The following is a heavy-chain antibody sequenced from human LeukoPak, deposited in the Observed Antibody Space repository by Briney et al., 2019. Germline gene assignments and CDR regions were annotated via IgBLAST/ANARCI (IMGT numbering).Heavy chain of an antibody. CDR3: ARGGVVPAAYYYYMDV. CDR1: GGSISSYY. J-gene: IGHJ6*03. CDR2: IYYSGST. V-gene: IGHV4-59*01. D-gene: IGHD2-2*01. Sequence: SETLSLTCTVSGGSISSYYWSWIRQPPGKGLEWIGYIYYSGSTNDNPSLKSRVTTGVDTSKNQFSLKLSSVTAADTAVYYCARGGVVPAAYYYYMDVWGKGTTVTVSS.